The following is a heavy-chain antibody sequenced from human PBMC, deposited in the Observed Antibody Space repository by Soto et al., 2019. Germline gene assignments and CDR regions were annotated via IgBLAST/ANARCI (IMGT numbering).Heavy chain of an antibody. Sequence: PSETLSLTCTVSGGSISSGGYYWSWIRQHPGKGLEWIGYIYYSGSTYYNPSLKSRVTISVDTSKNQFSLKLSSVTAADTAVYNCARGNYDILTGHHAYFDYWGQGTLVTVSS. CDR3: ARGNYDILTGHHAYFDY. CDR1: GGSISSGGYY. CDR2: IYYSGST. D-gene: IGHD3-9*01. V-gene: IGHV4-31*03. J-gene: IGHJ4*02.